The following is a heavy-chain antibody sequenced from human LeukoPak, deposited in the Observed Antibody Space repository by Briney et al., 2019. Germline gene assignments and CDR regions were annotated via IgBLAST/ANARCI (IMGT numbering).Heavy chain of an antibody. V-gene: IGHV3-30*18. CDR1: GFTFSSYG. D-gene: IGHD3-22*01. CDR2: ISYDGSNK. Sequence: GGSLRLSCAASGFTFSSYGMHWVRQAPGKGLEWVAVISYDGSNKYYADSVKGRFTISRDNSKNTLYLQMNSLRAEDTAVYYRAKGRDDYYDSSDYWGQGTLVTVSS. J-gene: IGHJ4*02. CDR3: AKGRDDYYDSSDY.